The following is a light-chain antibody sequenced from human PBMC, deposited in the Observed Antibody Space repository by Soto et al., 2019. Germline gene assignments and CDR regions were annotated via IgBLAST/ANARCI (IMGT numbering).Light chain of an antibody. CDR3: LQAYSYPFT. J-gene: IGKJ2*01. Sequence: AIQMKKSLFALSAFVGARVTLTGMASQGIRNDLGWYQQKPGKAPKLLIYAASSLQSGVPSRFSGSGPGTDFTLTICSLQPEDFATYCCLQAYSYPFTFGQGTKVDIK. CDR1: QGIRND. CDR2: AAS. V-gene: IGKV1-6*01.